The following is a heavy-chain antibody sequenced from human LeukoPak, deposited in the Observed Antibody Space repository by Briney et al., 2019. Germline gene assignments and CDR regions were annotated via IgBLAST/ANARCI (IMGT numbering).Heavy chain of an antibody. CDR2: IYPGDSDT. J-gene: IGHJ6*02. V-gene: IGHV5-51*01. D-gene: IGHD3-3*01. CDR3: ARHGSDDPHYYGVDV. Sequence: GESLKISCKGSGYSFTSYWIGWVRQMPGKGLEWMGIIYPGDSDTRYSPSFQGQVTISADKSISTAYLQWSSLKASDTAMYYCARHGSDDPHYYGVDVWGQGTTVTVSS. CDR1: GYSFTSYW.